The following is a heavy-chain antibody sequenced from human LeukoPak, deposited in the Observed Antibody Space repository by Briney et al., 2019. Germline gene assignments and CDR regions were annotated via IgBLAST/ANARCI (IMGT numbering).Heavy chain of an antibody. J-gene: IGHJ4*02. D-gene: IGHD5-18*01. Sequence: GGSLRLSCAASGFTFSNYHVHWVRQAPGKGLEWGGRIRNKGNSYTTEYVASVKGRFTISRDDSQNSLYLQMNSLKTEDTAVYYCAILGYTSGYVDRDFWGQGTLVTVSS. CDR2: IRNKGNSYTT. CDR1: GFTFSNYH. V-gene: IGHV3-72*01. CDR3: AILGYTSGYVDRDF.